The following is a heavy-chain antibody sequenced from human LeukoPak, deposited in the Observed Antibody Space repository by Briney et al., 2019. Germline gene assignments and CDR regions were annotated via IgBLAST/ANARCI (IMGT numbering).Heavy chain of an antibody. V-gene: IGHV3-21*01. CDR3: ARSAARHYDY. J-gene: IGHJ4*02. CDR1: GFTFSSYS. D-gene: IGHD6-6*01. Sequence: GGSLRLSCAASGFTFSSYSMNWVRQAPGKGLEWVSSISSISSYIYYADSVKDRSTISRDNAKNSLYLQMNSLRAEDTAVYYCARSAARHYDYWGQGTLVTVSS. CDR2: ISSISSYI.